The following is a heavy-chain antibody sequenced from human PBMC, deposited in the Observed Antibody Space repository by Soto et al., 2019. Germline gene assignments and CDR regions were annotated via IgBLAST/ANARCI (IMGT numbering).Heavy chain of an antibody. Sequence: EVQLVESGGGLVQPGRSLRLSCAASGFTFDDYAMHWVRQAPGKGLEWVSSISSSSSYIYYADSVKGRFTISRDNTKNSLYLQMNSLRAEDTAVYYCARDRYYDFWSGLIDYWGQGTLVTVSS. CDR1: GFTFDDYA. CDR3: ARDRYYDFWSGLIDY. CDR2: ISSSSSYI. J-gene: IGHJ4*02. V-gene: IGHV3-21*01. D-gene: IGHD3-3*01.